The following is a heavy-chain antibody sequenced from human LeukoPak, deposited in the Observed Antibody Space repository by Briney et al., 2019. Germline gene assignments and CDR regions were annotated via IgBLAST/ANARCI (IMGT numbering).Heavy chain of an antibody. J-gene: IGHJ4*02. Sequence: GGPLRLSCAASGLIASSNYMSWVRQAPGKGLEWISLIYSGGSTYYADSVMGRFTISRDNSKTTLYLQMNSLRAEDTAVYYCATGGRSGVAFDHWGQGALVTVSS. CDR3: ATGGRSGVAFDH. CDR1: GLIASSNY. V-gene: IGHV3-53*01. CDR2: IYSGGST. D-gene: IGHD2-15*01.